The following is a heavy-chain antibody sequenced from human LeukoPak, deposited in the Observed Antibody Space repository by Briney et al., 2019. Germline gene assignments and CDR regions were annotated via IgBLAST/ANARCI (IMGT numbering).Heavy chain of an antibody. CDR2: ISFDSTKE. V-gene: IGHV3-30*01. D-gene: IGHD1-26*01. J-gene: IGHJ3*02. CDR3: ARFKVGRNTTQKNAFDI. Sequence: GGSLRLSCAASGFTFSAYAMHWVRQAPGKGLEWVAVISFDSTKEYYANSVKGRFIVARDNPKATLHLQMHSLRPDDTAIYYCARFKVGRNTTQKNAFDIWGRGTLVTVSS. CDR1: GFTFSAYA.